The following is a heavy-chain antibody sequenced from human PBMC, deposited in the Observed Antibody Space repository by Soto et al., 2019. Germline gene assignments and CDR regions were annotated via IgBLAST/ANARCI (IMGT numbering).Heavy chain of an antibody. CDR2: IYYSGST. V-gene: IGHV4-39*01. Sequence: PSETLSLTCTVSGGSISSSSYYWGWIRQPPGKGLEWIGSIYYSGSTYYNPSLKSRVTISVDTSKNQFSLKLSSVTAADTAVYYCARHVTMVRGVMYWFDPWGQGTLVTSPQ. CDR1: GGSISSSSYY. J-gene: IGHJ5*02. CDR3: ARHVTMVRGVMYWFDP. D-gene: IGHD3-10*01.